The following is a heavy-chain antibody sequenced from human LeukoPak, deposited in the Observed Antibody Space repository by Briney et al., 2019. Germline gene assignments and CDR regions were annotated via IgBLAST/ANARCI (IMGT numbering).Heavy chain of an antibody. D-gene: IGHD3-10*01. V-gene: IGHV4-59*06. CDR1: GDSISSYY. CDR3: ASGPGGFGAREYWFDP. CDR2: IYYSGST. J-gene: IGHJ5*02. Sequence: PSETLSLTCTVSGDSISSYYWSWIRQHPGKGLEWIGYIYYSGSTYYNPSLKSRVTISVDTSKNQFSLKLSSVTAADTAVYYCASGPGGFGAREYWFDPWGQGTLVTVSS.